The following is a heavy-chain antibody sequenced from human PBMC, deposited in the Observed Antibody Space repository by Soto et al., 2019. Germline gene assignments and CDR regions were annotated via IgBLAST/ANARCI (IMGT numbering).Heavy chain of an antibody. J-gene: IGHJ6*02. V-gene: IGHV1-18*04. CDR3: ARVVPLGWVSTTYYGMDV. CDR2: ISAYNGNT. D-gene: IGHD6-13*01. CDR1: GYTFTSYG. Sequence: QVQLVQSGAEVKKPGASVKVSCKASGYTFTSYGISWVRQAPGQGLEWMGWISAYNGNTNYAQKLQGRVTMTTDTATSTAYMELRSLRSDDTAVYYCARVVPLGWVSTTYYGMDVWGQGTTVTVSS.